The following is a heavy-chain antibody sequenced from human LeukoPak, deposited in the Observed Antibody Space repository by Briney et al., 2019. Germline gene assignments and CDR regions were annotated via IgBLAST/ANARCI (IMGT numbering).Heavy chain of an antibody. Sequence: SVKVSCKASGGTFSSYAISWVRQAPGQGLEWMGGIIPIFGTANYAQKFQGRVTSTADESTSTAYMELSSLRSEDTAVYYCARAQWLGYNWFDPWGQGTLVTVSS. CDR2: IIPIFGTA. D-gene: IGHD6-19*01. CDR1: GGTFSSYA. V-gene: IGHV1-69*01. CDR3: ARAQWLGYNWFDP. J-gene: IGHJ5*02.